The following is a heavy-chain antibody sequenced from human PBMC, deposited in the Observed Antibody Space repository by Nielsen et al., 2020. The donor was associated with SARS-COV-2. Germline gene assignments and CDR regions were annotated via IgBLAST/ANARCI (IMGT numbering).Heavy chain of an antibody. CDR2: FSRSGTT. Sequence: SETLSLTCAVYGGSFSGYHWTWVRQRPDKGLEWIGEFSRSGTTNYNPSLKSRVTISVDTSKSQFSLKLTSMTAADTGAYYCARGESIRRDCRNGVCFRGASYDYNGMDVWGQGTTVTVSS. D-gene: IGHD2-8*01. J-gene: IGHJ6*02. CDR3: ARGESIRRDCRNGVCFRGASYDYNGMDV. CDR1: GGSFSGYH. V-gene: IGHV4-34*01.